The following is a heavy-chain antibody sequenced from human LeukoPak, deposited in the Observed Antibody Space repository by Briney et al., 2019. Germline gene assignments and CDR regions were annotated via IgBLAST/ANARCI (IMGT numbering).Heavy chain of an antibody. CDR3: ARERDGYKHFDY. J-gene: IGHJ4*02. V-gene: IGHV1-2*02. CDR1: GYTFISYS. CDR2: INPNSGGT. Sequence: ASVKVSCKASGYTFISYSMNWVRQAPGQGLEWMGWINPNSGGTNYAQKFQGRVTMARDTSISTAYMELSRLRSDDTAVYYCARERDGYKHFDYWGQGTLVTVSS. D-gene: IGHD5-24*01.